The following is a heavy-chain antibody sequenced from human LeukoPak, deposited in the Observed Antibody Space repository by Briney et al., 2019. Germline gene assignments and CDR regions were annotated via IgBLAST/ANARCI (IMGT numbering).Heavy chain of an antibody. CDR2: IYSGGST. J-gene: IGHJ4*02. CDR1: GFTVSSNY. CDR3: ARGGPSDDFWSGPDY. Sequence: GGSLRLSCAASGFTVSSNYMSWVRQAPGKGLEWVSVIYSGGSTYYADSVKGRFTISRDNSKNTLYLQMNSLRAEDTAVYYCARGGPSDDFWSGPDYWGQGTLVTVSS. D-gene: IGHD3-3*01. V-gene: IGHV3-53*01.